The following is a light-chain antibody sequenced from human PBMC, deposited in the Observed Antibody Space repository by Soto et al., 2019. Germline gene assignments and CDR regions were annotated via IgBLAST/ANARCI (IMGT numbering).Light chain of an antibody. J-gene: IGLJ1*01. CDR3: SSYTSSSTDV. CDR2: DVS. V-gene: IGLV2-14*01. CDR1: SSDVGGYNY. Sequence: QSAVNQPASVSGSPGQSITIFCTGTSSDVGGYNYVSWYQQHPGKAPKLMIYDVSNRPSGVSNRFSGSKSGNTASLTISGLQAEDEADYYCSSYTSSSTDVFGTGTKVTVL.